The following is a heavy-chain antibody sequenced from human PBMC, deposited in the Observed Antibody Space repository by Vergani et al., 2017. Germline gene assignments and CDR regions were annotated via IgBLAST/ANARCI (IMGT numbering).Heavy chain of an antibody. V-gene: IGHV4-30-4*08. J-gene: IGHJ2*01. D-gene: IGHD5-18*01. Sequence: QLQESGPGLVKPSQTLSLTCTVSGGSISSGDYYWSWIRQPPGKGLEWIGYIYYSGSTYYNPSLKSRVTISVDTSKNQFSLKLSSVTAADTAVYYCARGKGVVQLWYPSWYFDLWGRGTLVTVSS. CDR2: IYYSGST. CDR1: GGSISSGDYY. CDR3: ARGKGVVQLWYPSWYFDL.